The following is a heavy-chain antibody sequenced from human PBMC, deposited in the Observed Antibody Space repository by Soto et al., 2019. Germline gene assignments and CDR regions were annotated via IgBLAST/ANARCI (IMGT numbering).Heavy chain of an antibody. CDR1: GGSISSGGYY. D-gene: IGHD3-22*01. CDR3: ARDGGLEDSSGYGHLNGFDP. CDR2: IYYSGST. Sequence: SETLSLTCTVSGGSISSGGYYWSWIRQHPGKGLEWIGYIYYSGSTYYNPSLKSRVTISVDTSKNQFSLKLSSVTAADTDVYYCARDGGLEDSSGYGHLNGFDPWGQGTLVTVSS. J-gene: IGHJ5*02. V-gene: IGHV4-31*03.